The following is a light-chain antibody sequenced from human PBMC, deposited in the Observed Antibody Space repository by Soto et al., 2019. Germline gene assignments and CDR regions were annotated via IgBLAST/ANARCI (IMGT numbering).Light chain of an antibody. CDR2: GAS. CDR3: QQSGSSST. Sequence: EIVLTQSPGTLSLSPGERATLSCRASQSVSNNYLAWYQQKPGQAPRLLIYGASYRATDIPARFSGSGSGTNFTLTISRLEDEDFEVYYCQQSGSSSTFGQGTKVDIK. J-gene: IGKJ1*01. V-gene: IGKV3-20*01. CDR1: QSVSNNY.